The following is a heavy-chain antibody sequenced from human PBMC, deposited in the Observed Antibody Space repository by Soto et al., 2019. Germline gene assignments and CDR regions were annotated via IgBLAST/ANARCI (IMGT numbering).Heavy chain of an antibody. CDR2: INPSGGST. Sequence: GASVQVSCKASGYTFTSYYMHWVRQAPGQGLEWMGIINPSGGSTSYAQKFQGRVTMTRDTSTSTVYMELSSLRSEDTAVYYCARVYQYQLLLSWFDPWGQGTLVTVSS. CDR1: GYTFTSYY. CDR3: ARVYQYQLLLSWFDP. V-gene: IGHV1-46*03. J-gene: IGHJ5*02. D-gene: IGHD2-2*01.